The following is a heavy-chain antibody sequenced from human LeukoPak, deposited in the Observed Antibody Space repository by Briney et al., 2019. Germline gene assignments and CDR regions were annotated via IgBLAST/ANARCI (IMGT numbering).Heavy chain of an antibody. D-gene: IGHD6-19*01. J-gene: IGHJ4*02. CDR1: GFTFSTYS. CDR2: ISSSSSYI. Sequence: GSLRLSCAASGFTFSTYSMNWVRQAPGKGLEWVSSISSSSSYIYYADSVKGRFTISRDHAKNSLYLQMNSLRAEDTAVYYCARTYSSAWYFDYWGQGTLVTVSS. V-gene: IGHV3-21*01. CDR3: ARTYSSAWYFDY.